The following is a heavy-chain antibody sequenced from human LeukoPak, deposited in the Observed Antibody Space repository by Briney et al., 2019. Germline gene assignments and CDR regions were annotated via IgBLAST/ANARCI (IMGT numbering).Heavy chain of an antibody. J-gene: IGHJ6*03. CDR3: ARDLESPGELKYYYYMDV. Sequence: ASVKVSCKVSGYTLTELSMHWVRQAPGKGLEWMGGFDPEDGETIYAQKFQGRVTMTEDTSTDTAYMELSRLTSDDSAVYYCARDLESPGELKYYYYMDVWGNGTTVTVSS. CDR1: GYTLTELS. V-gene: IGHV1-24*01. D-gene: IGHD1-26*01. CDR2: FDPEDGET.